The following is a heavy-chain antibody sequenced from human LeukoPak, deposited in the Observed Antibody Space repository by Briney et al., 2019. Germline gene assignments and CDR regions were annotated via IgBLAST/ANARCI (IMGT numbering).Heavy chain of an antibody. CDR3: ARAEYYYGSESFELGTY. Sequence: GRSLRLSCAASGFTFSSYGMHGVRQAPGKGLEGVAVIWYDGSNKYYADSVKGRFTISRDNSKNTLYLQMNSLRAEDTAVYYCARAEYYYGSESFELGTYWGQGTLVTVSS. CDR1: GFTFSSYG. V-gene: IGHV3-33*01. CDR2: IWYDGSNK. J-gene: IGHJ4*02. D-gene: IGHD3-10*01.